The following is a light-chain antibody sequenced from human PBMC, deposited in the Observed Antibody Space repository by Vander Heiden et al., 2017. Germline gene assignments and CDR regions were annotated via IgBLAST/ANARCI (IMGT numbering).Light chain of an antibody. Sequence: LPMTLSPSTLSASVGDRLTITCRASQSIGSCVAGYQQKPEKDPKLLNYKASNSESGVPARCSGRGSAAEFTLTISSLQPDDAATYFCQQYNTYLRTFGQGTKVEFK. V-gene: IGKV1-5*03. CDR2: KAS. CDR1: QSIGSC. CDR3: QQYNTYLRT. J-gene: IGKJ1*01.